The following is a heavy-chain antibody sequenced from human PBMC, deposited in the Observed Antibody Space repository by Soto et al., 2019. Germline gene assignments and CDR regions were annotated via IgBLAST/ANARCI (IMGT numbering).Heavy chain of an antibody. CDR2: IYYSGST. J-gene: IGHJ6*02. V-gene: IGHV4-59*01. CDR3: ARDLWGYCGTDCYPLDV. CDR1: GGSISSYY. D-gene: IGHD2-21*02. Sequence: PSETLSLTCTVSGGSISSYYWSWIRQPPGKGLEWIGYIYYSGSTNYNPSHKSRVTISVDTSKNQFSLKLNSVTAADTAVYYCARDLWGYCGTDCYPLDVWGQGTTVTVSS.